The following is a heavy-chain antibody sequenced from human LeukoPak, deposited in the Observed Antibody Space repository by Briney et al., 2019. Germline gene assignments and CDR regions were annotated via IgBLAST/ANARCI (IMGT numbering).Heavy chain of an antibody. V-gene: IGHV4-38-2*01. D-gene: IGHD6-13*01. J-gene: IGHJ6*03. Sequence: PSETLSLTCAVSGYSISSGYYWGWFRQPPGKGLEWIGCMYHSGSTYYNPSLKSRVTISVDTSKNQFSLKLSSVTAADTAVYYCARQGGSSSPYYYYYMDVSGKGTTVTVSS. CDR2: MYHSGST. CDR1: GYSISSGYY. CDR3: ARQGGSSSPYYYYYMDV.